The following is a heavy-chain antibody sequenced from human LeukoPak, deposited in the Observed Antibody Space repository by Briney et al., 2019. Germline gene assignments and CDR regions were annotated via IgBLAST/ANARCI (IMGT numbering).Heavy chain of an antibody. V-gene: IGHV1-18*01. J-gene: IGHJ5*02. Sequence: ASVKVSCKASGYTFTSYGISWVRQAPGHGLEWMGWISAFNGNIKYAQKLQRRVTMTADTSTSTAYMELRSLRSDDTAMYCCARDTGVLCFGELPSYNWFDPWGQGTQVTVSS. CDR2: ISAFNGNI. CDR1: GYTFTSYG. CDR3: ARDTGVLCFGELPSYNWFDP. D-gene: IGHD3-10*01.